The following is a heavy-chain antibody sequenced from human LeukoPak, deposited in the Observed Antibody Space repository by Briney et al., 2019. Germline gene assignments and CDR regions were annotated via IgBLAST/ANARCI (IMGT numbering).Heavy chain of an antibody. CDR3: ARAEWGDTYFDF. CDR2: IYNTGRT. CDR1: NYFIRSGFY. Sequence: SETLSLTCTVSNYFIRSGFYWGWIRPSPGRGLEWIGSIYNTGRTYYNASLKSRVTISVATSKNQFSLKLTSVTAADTAVYYCARAEWGDTYFDFWGQGSLVTVSS. D-gene: IGHD2-21*02. J-gene: IGHJ4*02. V-gene: IGHV4-38-2*02.